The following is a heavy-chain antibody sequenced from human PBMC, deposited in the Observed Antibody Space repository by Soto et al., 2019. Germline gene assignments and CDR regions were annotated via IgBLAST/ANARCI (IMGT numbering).Heavy chain of an antibody. CDR3: ARGRYGDY. CDR2: ISAHNGNT. D-gene: IGHD1-1*01. V-gene: IGHV1-18*01. J-gene: IGHJ4*02. CDR1: GYAFTTYG. Sequence: QVHLVQSGAEVKKPGASVKVSCKDSGYAFTTYGITWVQQAPGQGLEWMGWISAHNGNTNYAQKLQGRVTVTRDTSTSTAYMELRSLRSDDTAVYYCARGRYGDYWGQGALVTVSS.